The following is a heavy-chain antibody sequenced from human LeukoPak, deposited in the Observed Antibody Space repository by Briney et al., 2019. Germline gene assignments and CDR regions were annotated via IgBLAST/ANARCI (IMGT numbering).Heavy chain of an antibody. D-gene: IGHD2-15*01. CDR2: NNGDGSTT. CDR3: ARDPRNVGLAP. CDR1: GFSLSGYW. J-gene: IGHJ5*02. Sequence: GGSLRLSCVASGFSLSGYWMCWVRQAPGKGLMYISRNNGDGSTTNYADVVKGRFTMSRDNVKNTLYLQMNSLRVEDTAVYYCARDPRNVGLAPWGQGTLVTVSS. V-gene: IGHV3-74*01.